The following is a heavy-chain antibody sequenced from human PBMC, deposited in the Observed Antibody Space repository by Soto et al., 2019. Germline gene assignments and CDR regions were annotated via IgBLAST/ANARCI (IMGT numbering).Heavy chain of an antibody. CDR1: GFSLSNARMG. CDR3: ARIEFVTPVYNWFDP. V-gene: IGHV2-26*01. D-gene: IGHD4-17*01. Sequence: QVTLKESGPVLVKPTETLTLTCTVSGFSLSNARMGVSWIRQPPGKALEWLAHIFSNDEKSYSTSLKSRLTISKDTSKSQVVLTMTNMDPVDTATYYCARIEFVTPVYNWFDPWGQGTLLTVSS. CDR2: IFSNDEK. J-gene: IGHJ5*02.